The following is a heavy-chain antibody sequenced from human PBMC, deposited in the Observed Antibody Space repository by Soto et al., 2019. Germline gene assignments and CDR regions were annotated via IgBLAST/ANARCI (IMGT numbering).Heavy chain of an antibody. D-gene: IGHD2-2*01. V-gene: IGHV3-48*04. CDR2: ISSGSSTI. Sequence: EVQLVESGGGLLQPGGSLRLSCAASGFTFSTYRMNWVRQAPGKGLEWVSYISSGSSTIYYADSVKGRFTISRDNAKNSLYLQMNSLRAEDTAVYYCVRGISSTLYCDSWGQGTLVTVSS. CDR3: VRGISSTLYCDS. J-gene: IGHJ4*02. CDR1: GFTFSTYR.